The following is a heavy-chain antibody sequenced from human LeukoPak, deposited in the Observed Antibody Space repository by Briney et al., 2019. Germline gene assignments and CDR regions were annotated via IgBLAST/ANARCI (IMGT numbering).Heavy chain of an antibody. J-gene: IGHJ5*02. CDR3: VRHDLREGHFASGRRAGWFDP. Sequence: SETMSLTWAIAGASFSGYSWTWIRQPPGKGVEWIGEFSHTGSPISNPSLKSRVQISIETSKNQFSLSLTSVTEADTPVNYCVRHDLREGHFASGRRAGWFDPWGQGTLVTVSS. CDR1: GASFSGYS. CDR2: FSHTGSP. D-gene: IGHD3-10*01. V-gene: IGHV4-34*01.